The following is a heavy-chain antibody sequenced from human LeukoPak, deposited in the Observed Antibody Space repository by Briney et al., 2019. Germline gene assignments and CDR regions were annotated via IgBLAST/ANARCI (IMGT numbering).Heavy chain of an antibody. Sequence: ASVKVSFKASGYTFTGYYMHWVRQAPGQGLEWMGWINPNSGGTNYAQKFQGRVTMTRDTSISTAYMELSRLRSDDTAVYYCARGYYDSSGYYDYWGQGTLVTVSS. CDR1: GYTFTGYY. D-gene: IGHD3-22*01. V-gene: IGHV1-2*02. CDR3: ARGYYDSSGYYDY. J-gene: IGHJ4*02. CDR2: INPNSGGT.